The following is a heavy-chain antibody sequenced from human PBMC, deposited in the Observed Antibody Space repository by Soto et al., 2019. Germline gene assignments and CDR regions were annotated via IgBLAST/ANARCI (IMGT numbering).Heavy chain of an antibody. CDR2: IYHSGST. CDR3: ARYYDFWSGYYKWSWFDP. D-gene: IGHD3-3*01. V-gene: IGHV4-38-2*01. Sequence: PSETLSLTCAVSGYSISSGYYWGWIRQPPGKGLEWIGSIYHSGSTYYNPSLKSRVTISVDTSKNQFSLKLSSVTAADTAVYYCARYYDFWSGYYKWSWFDPWGQGTLVTVS. J-gene: IGHJ5*02. CDR1: GYSISSGYY.